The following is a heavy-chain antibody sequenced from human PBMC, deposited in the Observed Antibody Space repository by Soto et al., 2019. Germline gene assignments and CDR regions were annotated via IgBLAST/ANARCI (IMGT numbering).Heavy chain of an antibody. J-gene: IGHJ5*02. CDR1: GGTFSSYT. CDR3: ARDERAELWFGEPQAPGWFDP. D-gene: IGHD3-10*01. V-gene: IGHV1-69*04. CDR2: IIPILGIA. Sequence: ASVKVSCKASGGTFSSYTISWVRQAPGQGLEWMGRIIPILGIANYAQKFQGRVTITADKSTSTAYMELSSLRSEDTAVYYCARDERAELWFGEPQAPGWFDPWGQGTLVTVSS.